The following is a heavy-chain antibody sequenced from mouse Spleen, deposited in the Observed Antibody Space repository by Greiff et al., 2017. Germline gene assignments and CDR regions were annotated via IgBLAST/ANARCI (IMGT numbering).Heavy chain of an antibody. CDR3: ARDYYGSSGCFDY. Sequence: QVQLQQPGAELVKPGASVKMSCKASGYTFTSYWITWVKQRPGQGLEWIGVIYPGSGSTNYNEKFKSKATLTVDTSSSTAYMQLSSLTSEDSAVYYCARDYYGSSGCFDYWGQGTTLTVSS. V-gene: IGHV1-55*01. J-gene: IGHJ2*01. CDR2: IYPGSGST. D-gene: IGHD1-1*01. CDR1: GYTFTSYW.